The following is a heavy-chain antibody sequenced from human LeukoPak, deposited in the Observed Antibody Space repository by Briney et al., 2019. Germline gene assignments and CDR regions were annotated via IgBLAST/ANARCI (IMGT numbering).Heavy chain of an antibody. V-gene: IGHV1-2*02. CDR1: GYSFTGYF. CDR2: INPNSGDT. J-gene: IGHJ6*02. CDR3: ARRFYYGMDV. D-gene: IGHD3-16*01. Sequence: ASVKVSCKASGYSFTGYFMQRVRQAPGQGLKWMGWINPNSGDTNYAQTFQGRVTMTRDTSISTAYMELSRLRADDAAVYYCARRFYYGMDVWGQGTTVTVSS.